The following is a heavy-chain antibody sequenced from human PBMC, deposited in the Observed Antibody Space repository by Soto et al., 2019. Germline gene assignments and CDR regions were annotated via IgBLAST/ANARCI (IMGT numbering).Heavy chain of an antibody. CDR2: INSGNGNT. V-gene: IGHV1-3*01. CDR1: GYTFTSYA. D-gene: IGHD6-19*01. Sequence: QVQLVQSGAEVKKPGASVKVSCKASGYTFTSYAMHWVRQAPGQRLEWMGWINSGNGNTKYSQKFQGRVTITRDTSASTAYMELSSLRSEDTAVYYCARGVAGPLNWFVPWGQGTLVTVSS. J-gene: IGHJ5*02. CDR3: ARGVAGPLNWFVP.